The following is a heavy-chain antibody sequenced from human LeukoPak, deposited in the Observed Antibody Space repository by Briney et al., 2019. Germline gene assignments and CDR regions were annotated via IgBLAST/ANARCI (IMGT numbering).Heavy chain of an antibody. V-gene: IGHV3-23*01. J-gene: IGHJ4*02. CDR1: GFTVSSNY. D-gene: IGHD6-6*01. CDR3: AKGSHGYSSSSADY. CDR2: ISGSGGNT. Sequence: GGSLRLSCAASGFTVSSNYMSWVRQAPGKGLEWVSVISGSGGNTYYADSEKGRFTISRDNSKNTLYLQMNSLRVDDTAVYSCAKGSHGYSSSSADYWGQGTLVTVSS.